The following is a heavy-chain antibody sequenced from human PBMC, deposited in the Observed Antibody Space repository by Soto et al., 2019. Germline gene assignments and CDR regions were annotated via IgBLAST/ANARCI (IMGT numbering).Heavy chain of an antibody. D-gene: IGHD3-22*01. CDR2: MNPNSGNT. J-gene: IGHJ6*02. V-gene: IGHV1-8*01. Sequence: GASVKVSCKASGYTFTSYDINWVRQATGQGLEWMGWMNPNSGNTGYAQKFQGRVTMTRNTSISTAYMELSSLRSEDTAVYYCAITYYYDSSGYYPGYYYYGMDVWGQGTTVTVSS. CDR3: AITYYYDSSGYYPGYYYYGMDV. CDR1: GYTFTSYD.